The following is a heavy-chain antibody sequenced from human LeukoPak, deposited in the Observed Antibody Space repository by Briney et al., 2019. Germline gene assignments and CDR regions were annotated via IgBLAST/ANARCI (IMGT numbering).Heavy chain of an antibody. V-gene: IGHV3-66*01. J-gene: IGHJ3*02. CDR2: IYSGGNT. CDR1: GFTVSSNF. CDR3: ARDRFPPLGAFDI. Sequence: GGSLRLSCAASGFTVSSNFMSWVRQAPGKGLEWVSVIYSGGNTYYADYVKGRFTISRDNSKNTLYLQMNSLRAEDTAVYHCARDRFPPLGAFDIWGQGTMVTVSS. D-gene: IGHD3-16*01.